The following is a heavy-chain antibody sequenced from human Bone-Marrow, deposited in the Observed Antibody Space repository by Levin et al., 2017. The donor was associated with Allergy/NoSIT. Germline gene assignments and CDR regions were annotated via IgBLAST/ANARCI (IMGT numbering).Heavy chain of an antibody. D-gene: IGHD3-10*01. CDR3: ARDNLGWESYNKRHFYYGMDV. J-gene: IGHJ6*02. Sequence: PGESLRISCGASGFTFSSYAMHWVRQAPGRGLEWVAVISYDGSKTYYIDSVKGRFTISRDNSKNTVYLQMNSLRAEDTAVYYCARDNLGWESYNKRHFYYGMDVWGQGTAVTVSS. CDR1: GFTFSSYA. V-gene: IGHV3-30*04. CDR2: ISYDGSKT.